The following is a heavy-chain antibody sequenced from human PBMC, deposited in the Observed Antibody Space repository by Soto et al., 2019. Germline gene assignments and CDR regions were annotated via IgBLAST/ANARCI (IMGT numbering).Heavy chain of an antibody. CDR2: IYYSGST. J-gene: IGHJ4*02. CDR3: ITDPYYDFWSGYHFDY. V-gene: IGHV4-31*05. CDR1: VGSISSGGYY. D-gene: IGHD3-3*01. Sequence: LSLTCTVSVGSISSGGYYWSWIRQHPGKGLEWIGYIYYSGSTYYNPSLKSRVTISVDTSKNQFSLKTEDTAVYYCITDPYYDFWSGYHFDYWGQGTLVTVSS.